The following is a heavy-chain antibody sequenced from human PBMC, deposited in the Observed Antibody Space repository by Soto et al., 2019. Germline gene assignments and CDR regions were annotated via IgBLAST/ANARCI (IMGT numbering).Heavy chain of an antibody. J-gene: IGHJ5*02. D-gene: IGHD2-21*01. CDR1: GGSISTSRSY. CDR2: IFYSGST. CDR3: ARQPTTGDTDLWFDP. Sequence: PSXTLSLTCSVSGGSISTSRSYWAWIRQPPGKGLEWLANIFYSGSTFYNPSLASRVSVSVDTSKNEFSLKLRSVTAADTAVYYCARQPTTGDTDLWFDPWGQGTLVTVSS. V-gene: IGHV4-39*01.